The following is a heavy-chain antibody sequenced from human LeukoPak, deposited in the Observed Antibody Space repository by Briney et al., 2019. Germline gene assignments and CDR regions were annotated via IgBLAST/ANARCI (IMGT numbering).Heavy chain of an antibody. Sequence: GGSLRLSCAASGFTFSTYWMHWVRQAPGKGLVWVSRINIDGSDTTYTDSVKGRFTVSRDNTKNTLYLLMNSLRAEDTAVYYCTRALAVAGTLPEDYFDYWGQGTLVAVSS. J-gene: IGHJ4*02. CDR3: TRALAVAGTLPEDYFDY. CDR2: INIDGSDT. D-gene: IGHD6-19*01. CDR1: GFTFSTYW. V-gene: IGHV3-74*01.